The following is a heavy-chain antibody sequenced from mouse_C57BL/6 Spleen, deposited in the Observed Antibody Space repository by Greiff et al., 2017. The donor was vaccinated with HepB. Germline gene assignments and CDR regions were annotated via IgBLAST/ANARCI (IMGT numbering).Heavy chain of an antibody. D-gene: IGHD2-14*01. J-gene: IGHJ2*01. V-gene: IGHV5-12*01. CDR1: GFTFSDYY. CDR3: ARLTGYDFDY. CDR2: ISNGGGST. Sequence: EVQVVESGGGLVQPGGSLKLSCAASGFTFSDYYMYWVRQTPEKRLEWVAYISNGGGSTYYPDTVKGRITISRDNATNTLYLQMSRLKSEDTAMYYCARLTGYDFDYWGQGTTLTVSS.